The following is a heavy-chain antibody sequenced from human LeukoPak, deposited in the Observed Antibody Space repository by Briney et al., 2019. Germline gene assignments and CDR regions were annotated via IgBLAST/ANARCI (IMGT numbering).Heavy chain of an antibody. Sequence: SETLSLTCTVSGGSISSYYWSWIRQPPGKGLEWIGYIYYSGSTNYNPSLKSRVTISVDTSKNQFSLKLSSVTAADTAVYYCARGGGRYCSSTSCYSFPDDYWGQGTLVTVSS. CDR2: IYYSGST. D-gene: IGHD2-2*01. CDR3: ARGGGRYCSSTSCYSFPDDY. CDR1: GGSISSYY. V-gene: IGHV4-59*01. J-gene: IGHJ4*02.